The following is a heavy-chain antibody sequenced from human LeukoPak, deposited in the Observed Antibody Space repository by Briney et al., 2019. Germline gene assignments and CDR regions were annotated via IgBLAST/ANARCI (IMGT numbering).Heavy chain of an antibody. D-gene: IGHD3-22*01. CDR1: GASVRSDH. V-gene: IGHV4-59*02. Sequence: SETLSLTCTVSGASVRSDHWNWIRQPPGKGLEWIGSIYYSGSTYYNPSLKSRVTISVDTSKNQFSLKLSSVTAADTAVYYCARVPYYYDSSGYYYFDYWGQGTLVTVSS. CDR3: ARVPYYYDSSGYYYFDY. J-gene: IGHJ4*02. CDR2: IYYSGST.